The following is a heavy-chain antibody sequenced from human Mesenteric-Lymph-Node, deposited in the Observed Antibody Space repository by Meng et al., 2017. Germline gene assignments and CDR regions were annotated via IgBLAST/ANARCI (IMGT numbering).Heavy chain of an antibody. Sequence: QVPGAGPGLWKPPGPLSLTCVVSGGSISSSYWWTWVRQSPGKGLEWIGEMYHSGTTNYNPSLKSRVTISMGKSNNQLSLKLNSVTAADTAVYYCATQESRDGHNPYWGQGTLVTVSS. CDR2: MYHSGTT. J-gene: IGHJ4*02. D-gene: IGHD5-24*01. CDR1: GGSISSSYW. CDR3: ATQESRDGHNPY. V-gene: IGHV4-4*03.